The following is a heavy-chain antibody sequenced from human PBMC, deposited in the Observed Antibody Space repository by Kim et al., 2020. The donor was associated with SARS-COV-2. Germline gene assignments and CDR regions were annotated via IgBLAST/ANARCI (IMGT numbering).Heavy chain of an antibody. V-gene: IGHV1-46*03. CDR1: GYTFTSYY. Sequence: ASVKVSCKASGYTFTSYYMHWVRQAPGQGLEWMGIINPSGGSTSYAQKFQGRVTMTRDTSTSTVYMELSSLRSEDTAVYYCASRGYCSGGSCPTPSDAFDVWGQGTMVTVSS. CDR3: ASRGYCSGGSCPTPSDAFDV. CDR2: INPSGGST. J-gene: IGHJ3*01. D-gene: IGHD2-15*01.